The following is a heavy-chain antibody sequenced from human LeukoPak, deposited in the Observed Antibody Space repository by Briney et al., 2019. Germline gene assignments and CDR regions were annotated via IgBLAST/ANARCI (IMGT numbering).Heavy chain of an antibody. Sequence: SETLSLTCAVYGGSFSGYYWSWIRQPPGKGLEWIGEINHSGSTNYNPSLKSRVTISVDTSKNQFSLKLSSVTAADTAVYYCARGQARYYGSGSHNWFDPWGQGTLVTVSS. CDR3: ARGQARYYGSGSHNWFDP. CDR2: INHSGST. CDR1: GGSFSGYY. D-gene: IGHD3-10*01. V-gene: IGHV4-34*01. J-gene: IGHJ5*02.